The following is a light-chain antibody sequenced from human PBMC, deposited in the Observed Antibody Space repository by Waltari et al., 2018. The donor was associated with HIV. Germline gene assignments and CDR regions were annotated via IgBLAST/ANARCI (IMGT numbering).Light chain of an antibody. CDR1: KLGDKY. CDR3: QAWDSNNVI. V-gene: IGLV3-1*01. Sequence: SYELTQPPSVSVSPGQTAIITCSGDKLGDKYASWYLHRPGQSPLLVIYEDVKRPSGIPDRFSGSNSGNTATLTISGTQAMDEADYYCQAWDSNNVIFGGGTKVTVL. J-gene: IGLJ2*01. CDR2: EDV.